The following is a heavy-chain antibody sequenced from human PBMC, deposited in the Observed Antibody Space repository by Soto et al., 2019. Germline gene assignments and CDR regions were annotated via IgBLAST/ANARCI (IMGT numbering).Heavy chain of an antibody. CDR1: GGSFSGYY. V-gene: IGHV4-34*01. Sequence: QVQLQQWGAGLLKPSETLSLTCAVYGGSFSGYYWSWIHQPPGKGLEWIGEINHSGSTNYNPSLKSRVTISVDTSKNQFSLKLSSVTAADTAVYYCAAGTLGSNWFDPWGQGTLVTVSS. CDR2: INHSGST. J-gene: IGHJ5*02. CDR3: AAGTLGSNWFDP. D-gene: IGHD6-13*01.